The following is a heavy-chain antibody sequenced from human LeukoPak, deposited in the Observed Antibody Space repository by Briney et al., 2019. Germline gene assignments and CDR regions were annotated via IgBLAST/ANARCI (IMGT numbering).Heavy chain of an antibody. CDR1: GYTFTSYY. CDR3: ARRYSDSSPFDY. D-gene: IGHD6-6*01. V-gene: IGHV1-46*01. J-gene: IGHJ4*02. CDR2: INPSGGNT. Sequence: ASVKVSCKASGYTFTSYYMHWVRQAPGQGFEWMGIINPSGGNTSYAQRFQGRVTMTRDTSTSTVYMELSSLRSEDTAVYYCARRYSDSSPFDYWGQGTLVTVSS.